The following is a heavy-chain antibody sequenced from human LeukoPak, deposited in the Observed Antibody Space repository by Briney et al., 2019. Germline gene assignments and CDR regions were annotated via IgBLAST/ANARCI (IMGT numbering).Heavy chain of an antibody. Sequence: SETLSLTCAVYGGSFSGYYWSWIRQPPGKGLEWIGEINHSGSTNYNPSLKSRVTISVDTSKNQFSLKLSSVTAADTAVYYCARARGYYDSSGYYYSWGQGTLVTVSS. V-gene: IGHV4-34*01. D-gene: IGHD3-22*01. CDR2: INHSGST. CDR1: GGSFSGYY. J-gene: IGHJ4*02. CDR3: ARARGYYDSSGYYYS.